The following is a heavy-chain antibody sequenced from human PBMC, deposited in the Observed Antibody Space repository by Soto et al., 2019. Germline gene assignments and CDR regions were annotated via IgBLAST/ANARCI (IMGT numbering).Heavy chain of an antibody. J-gene: IGHJ6*02. V-gene: IGHV3-33*01. D-gene: IGHD2-2*01. CDR3: AREDIVVVPPAFHFYYYGMDV. Sequence: PGGSLRRSCAAPGFTFSSYGMHWVRQAPGKGLEWVAVIWYDGSNKYYADSVKGRFTISRDNSKNTLYLQMNSLRAEDTAVYYCAREDIVVVPPAFHFYYYGMDVWGQGNTVTVSS. CDR2: IWYDGSNK. CDR1: GFTFSSYG.